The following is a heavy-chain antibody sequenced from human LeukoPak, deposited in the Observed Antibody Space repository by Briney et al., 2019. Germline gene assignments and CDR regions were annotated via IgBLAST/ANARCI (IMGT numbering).Heavy chain of an antibody. J-gene: IGHJ4*02. CDR1: GYTFTSYG. D-gene: IGHD6-13*01. CDR2: ISAYNGNT. Sequence: ASVKVSCKASGYTFTSYGISWVRQAPGQGLEWMGWISAYNGNTNYAQKFQGRVTITADESTSTAYMELSSLRSEDTAVYYCARGVRSSSWYSFDYWGQGTLVTVSS. CDR3: ARGVRSSSWYSFDY. V-gene: IGHV1-18*01.